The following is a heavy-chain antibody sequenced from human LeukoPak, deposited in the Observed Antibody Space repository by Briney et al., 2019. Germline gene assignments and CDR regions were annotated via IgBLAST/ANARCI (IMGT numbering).Heavy chain of an antibody. J-gene: IGHJ5*02. CDR2: IYTSGST. CDR3: ARVKTTMTTMDWFDP. D-gene: IGHD4-17*01. Sequence: SQTLSPTCTVSGGSISSGSYYWSWIRQPAGKGLEWIGRIYTSGSTNYNPSLKSRVTISVDTSKNQFSLKLSSVTAADTAVYYCARVKTTMTTMDWFDPWGQGTLVTVSS. V-gene: IGHV4-61*02. CDR1: GGSISSGSYY.